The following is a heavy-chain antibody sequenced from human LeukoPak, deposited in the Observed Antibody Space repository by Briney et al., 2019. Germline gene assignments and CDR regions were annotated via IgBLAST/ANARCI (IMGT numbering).Heavy chain of an antibody. CDR2: ISSSGSTI. V-gene: IGHV3-48*03. D-gene: IGHD4-17*01. Sequence: GGSLRLSCAASGFTFSSYEMNWVRQAPGEGLEWVSYISSSGSTIYYADSVKGRFTISRDNAKNSLYLQMNSLRAEDTAVYYCARVRDYGVYVEAFDIWGQGTMVTASS. CDR1: GFTFSSYE. J-gene: IGHJ3*02. CDR3: ARVRDYGVYVEAFDI.